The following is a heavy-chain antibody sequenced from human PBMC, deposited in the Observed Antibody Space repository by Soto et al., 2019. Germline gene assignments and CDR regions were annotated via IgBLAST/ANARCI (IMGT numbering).Heavy chain of an antibody. D-gene: IGHD2-2*01. J-gene: IGHJ5*02. CDR1: GGSISSGGYY. V-gene: IGHV4-31*03. CDR2: IYYSGST. CDR3: ARDLGCSSTSCYGWFDP. Sequence: QVQLQESGPGLVKPSQTLSLTCTVSGGSISSGGYYWSWIRQHPGKGLEWIGYIYYSGSTYYNPSLNSRVTISVDASKTQFSVKLSSVTAADTAVYYCARDLGCSSTSCYGWFDPWGQGTLVTVSS.